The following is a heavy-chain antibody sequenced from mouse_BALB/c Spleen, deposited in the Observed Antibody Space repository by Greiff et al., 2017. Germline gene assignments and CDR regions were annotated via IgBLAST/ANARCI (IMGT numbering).Heavy chain of an antibody. J-gene: IGHJ2*01. CDR2: ISSGGST. V-gene: IGHV5-6-5*01. Sequence: EVQVVESGGGLVKPGGSLKLSCAASGFTFSSYAMSWVRQTPEKRLEWVASISSGGSTYYPDSVKGRFTISRDNARNILYLQMSSLRSEDTAMYYCASFPYYGSSLGFDYWGQGTTLTVSS. D-gene: IGHD1-1*01. CDR1: GFTFSSYA. CDR3: ASFPYYGSSLGFDY.